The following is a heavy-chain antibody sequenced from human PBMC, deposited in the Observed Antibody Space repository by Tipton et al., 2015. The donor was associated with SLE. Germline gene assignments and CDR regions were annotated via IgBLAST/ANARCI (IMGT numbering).Heavy chain of an antibody. CDR1: GGSTSSGDYY. CDR3: ARGMDSGRGGWFDP. Sequence: TLSLTCTVSGGSTSSGDYYWSWIRQPPGKGLEWIGEINHSGSTYYNPSLKSRVTISVDTSKNQFSLKLSSVTAADTAGYYCARGMDSGRGGWFDPWGQGTLVTVYS. J-gene: IGHJ5*02. D-gene: IGHD1-26*01. CDR2: INHSGST. V-gene: IGHV4-30-4*01.